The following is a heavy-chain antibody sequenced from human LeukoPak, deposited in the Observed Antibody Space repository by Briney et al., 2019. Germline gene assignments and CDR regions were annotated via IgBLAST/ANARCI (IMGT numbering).Heavy chain of an antibody. CDR3: ARPRIGAVGDDY. Sequence: PSQTLSLTRTVSGGSISSGNYYWSWIRQPPGKDLEWIGYIYYSGITYYNPSLKSRVTISVDTSKDQFSLKLSSVTAADTAVYYCARPRIGAVGDDYWGQGTLVTVSS. V-gene: IGHV4-30-4*01. CDR1: GGSISSGNYY. J-gene: IGHJ4*02. D-gene: IGHD1-26*01. CDR2: IYYSGIT.